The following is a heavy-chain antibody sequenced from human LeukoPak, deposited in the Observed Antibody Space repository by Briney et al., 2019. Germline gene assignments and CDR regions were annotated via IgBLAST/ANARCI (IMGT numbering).Heavy chain of an antibody. D-gene: IGHD3-9*01. CDR1: GFTFSSYG. CDR3: AKDLSTGYYIAY. Sequence: GGSLRLSCAASGFTFSSYGIHWVRQAPGKGLEWVTFIRYDGSNKYYADSVKGRFSISRDNSKNTVYLQMNSLRGEDTAVYYCAKDLSTGYYIAYWGQGTLVTVSS. V-gene: IGHV3-30*02. J-gene: IGHJ4*02. CDR2: IRYDGSNK.